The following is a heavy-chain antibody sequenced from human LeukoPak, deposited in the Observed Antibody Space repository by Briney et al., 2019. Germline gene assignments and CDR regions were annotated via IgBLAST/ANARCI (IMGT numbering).Heavy chain of an antibody. CDR1: GGSFSGYY. CDR3: ARDYGDPVQPFDY. Sequence: PSETLSLTCAVCGGSFSGYYWSWIRQPPGKGLEWIGEINHSGSTNYNPSLKSRVTISVDTSKNQFSLKLSSVTAADTAVYYCARDYGDPVQPFDYWGQGTLVTVSS. CDR2: INHSGST. V-gene: IGHV4-34*01. J-gene: IGHJ4*02. D-gene: IGHD4-17*01.